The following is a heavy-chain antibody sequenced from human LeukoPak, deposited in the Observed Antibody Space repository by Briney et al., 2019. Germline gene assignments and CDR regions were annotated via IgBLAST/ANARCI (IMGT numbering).Heavy chain of an antibody. Sequence: SETLSLTCTVSGGSISSSSYYWGWIRQPPGRGLEWIGSIYYSGSTYYNPSLKSRVTISVDTSKNQFSLKLSSVTAADTAVYYCARGFAYGDTGSFDYWGQGTLVTVSS. CDR2: IYYSGST. CDR3: ARGFAYGDTGSFDY. J-gene: IGHJ4*02. V-gene: IGHV4-39*07. D-gene: IGHD4-17*01. CDR1: GGSISSSSYY.